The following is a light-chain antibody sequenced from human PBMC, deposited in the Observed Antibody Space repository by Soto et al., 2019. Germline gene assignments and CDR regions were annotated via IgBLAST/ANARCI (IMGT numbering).Light chain of an antibody. V-gene: IGKV1-5*03. CDR2: RAS. Sequence: DIQLTQSPSSLSASVGDRVTITCRASQIISTWLAWYQQKSGQAPKLLIYRASNLVSGVPSRFSGSGSGTEFTLTITGPPADDFSIYYCQHYEAYSGSFGPGTKVDL. CDR3: QHYEAYSGS. J-gene: IGKJ3*01. CDR1: QIISTW.